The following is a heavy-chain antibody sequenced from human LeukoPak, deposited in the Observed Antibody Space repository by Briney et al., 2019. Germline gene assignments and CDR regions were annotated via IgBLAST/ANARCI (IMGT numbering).Heavy chain of an antibody. V-gene: IGHV4-39*01. J-gene: IGHJ4*02. CDR1: GDSISSSSYY. D-gene: IGHD6-13*01. CDR3: ALRYSSSWQRGFDY. CDR2: IYYSGST. Sequence: PSKTLSLTCTVSGDSISSSSYYWGWIRQPPGKGLEWIGSIYYSGSTYYNPSLKSRVTISVDTSKNQFSLKLSSVTAADTAVYYCALRYSSSWQRGFDYWGQGTLVTVSS.